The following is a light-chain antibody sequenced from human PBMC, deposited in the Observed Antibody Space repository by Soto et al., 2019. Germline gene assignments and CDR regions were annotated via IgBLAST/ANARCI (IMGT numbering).Light chain of an antibody. CDR2: TNN. CDR3: AAWDDSLSGHVV. J-gene: IGLJ2*01. V-gene: IGLV1-44*01. Sequence: QSVLTQSPSASGTPGQRVTISCSGSSSNIGSNSVSWYQQLPGAAPKLLIYTNNQRPSGVPDRFSGSKSGTSASLAITGLQSDDEADYYCAAWDDSLSGHVVFGGGTKLTVL. CDR1: SSNIGSNS.